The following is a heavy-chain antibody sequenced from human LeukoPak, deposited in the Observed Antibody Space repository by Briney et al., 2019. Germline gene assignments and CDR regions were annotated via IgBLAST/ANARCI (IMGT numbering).Heavy chain of an antibody. V-gene: IGHV3-23*01. CDR2: ITGSGRST. CDR3: VKIDRTILGETTDFQN. CDR1: KFTFGNYA. J-gene: IGHJ1*01. D-gene: IGHD1-26*01. Sequence: PGGSLRLSCAASKFTFGNYAMSWVRQAPGKGLEWVSSITGSGRSTYYADSVKGRFTISRDNSKNTLDLQMNSLRAEDTAVYYCVKIDRTILGETTDFQNWGQGTLVTVSS.